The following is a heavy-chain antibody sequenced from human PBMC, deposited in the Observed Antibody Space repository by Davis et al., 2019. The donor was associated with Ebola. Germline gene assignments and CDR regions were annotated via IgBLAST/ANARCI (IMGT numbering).Heavy chain of an antibody. J-gene: IGHJ4*02. D-gene: IGHD1-26*01. CDR1: GYTFTSYG. CDR2: MNPNSGNT. V-gene: IGHV1-8*02. Sequence: AASVKVSCKASGYTFTSYGISWVRQANGQGLEWMGWMNPNSGNTGYAQKFQGRVTMTRNTSISTAYMELSSLRSEDTAVYYCARVYKRGIVGATGYWGQGTLVTVSS. CDR3: ARVYKRGIVGATGY.